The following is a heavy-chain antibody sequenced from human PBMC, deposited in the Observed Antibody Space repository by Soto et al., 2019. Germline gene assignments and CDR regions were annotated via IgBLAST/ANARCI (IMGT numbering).Heavy chain of an antibody. J-gene: IGHJ6*03. CDR3: AKGASGDDEGLWSGYYYAMDV. D-gene: IGHD3-3*01. CDR2: ISWNSGSI. CDR1: GFTFDDYA. V-gene: IGHV3-9*01. Sequence: EVQLVESGGGLVQPGRSLRLSCAASGFTFDDYAMHWVRQAPGKGLEWVSGISWNSGSIGYADSVKGRFTISRDNAKNSLYLQMNSLRAEDTALYYCAKGASGDDEGLWSGYYYAMDVWGKGTTVTVSS.